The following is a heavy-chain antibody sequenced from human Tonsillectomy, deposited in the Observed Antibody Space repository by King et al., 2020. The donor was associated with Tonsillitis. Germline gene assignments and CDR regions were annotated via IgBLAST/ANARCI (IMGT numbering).Heavy chain of an antibody. V-gene: IGHV2-5*01. CDR2: IYWNDDK. Sequence: TLKESGPTLVKPPQTLTLTCTFSGFSLSTSGVGVGWIRQPPGKALEWLALIYWNDDKRYSPSLKSRLTITKDTSKNQVVLAVTNMDPVDTATYYCARRKSTLVRGIVNDAFDIWGQGTMVTVSS. J-gene: IGHJ3*02. CDR1: GFSLSTSGVG. CDR3: ARRKSTLVRGIVNDAFDI. D-gene: IGHD3-10*01.